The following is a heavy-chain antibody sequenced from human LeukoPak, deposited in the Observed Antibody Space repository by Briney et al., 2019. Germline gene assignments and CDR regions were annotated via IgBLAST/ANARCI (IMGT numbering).Heavy chain of an antibody. CDR1: GGSISSYY. V-gene: IGHV4-59*01. CDR2: IYYSGST. J-gene: IGHJ6*03. CDR3: TRGSIAYYYMDV. D-gene: IGHD3-22*01. Sequence: NSSETLSLTCTGSGGSISSYYWSWIRQPPGKGLEWIGNIYYSGSTNYNPSLKSRVTISVATSKNQFSLKLSSVTAADTAVYYCTRGSIAYYYMDVWGKGTTVTITS.